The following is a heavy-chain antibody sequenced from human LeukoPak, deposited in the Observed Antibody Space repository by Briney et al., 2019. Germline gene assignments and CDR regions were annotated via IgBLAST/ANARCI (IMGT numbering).Heavy chain of an antibody. CDR1: GGSIISYY. Sequence: SETLSLTCTVSGGSIISYYWSWIRQPPGKGLEWIGYMYYSGATNYNPSLKSRVTMSVDTSMTHFSLQLSSVTVADTAVYYCARSDFLTAYAMALWGQGTLVIVSS. J-gene: IGHJ4*02. D-gene: IGHD3-9*01. V-gene: IGHV4-59*08. CDR2: MYYSGAT. CDR3: ARSDFLTAYAMAL.